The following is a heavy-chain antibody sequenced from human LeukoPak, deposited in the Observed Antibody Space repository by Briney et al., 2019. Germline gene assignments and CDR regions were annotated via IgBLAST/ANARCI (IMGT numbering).Heavy chain of an antibody. CDR3: ARDQWLLLAREKWIFDY. CDR1: GFTFSSYG. V-gene: IGHV3-33*01. Sequence: PGGSLRLSCAASGFTFSSYGMHWVRQAPGKGLEWVAVIWYDGSNKYYADSVKGRFTISRDNSKNTLYLQMNSLRAEDTAVYYCARDQWLLLAREKWIFDYWGQGTLATVSS. J-gene: IGHJ4*02. CDR2: IWYDGSNK. D-gene: IGHD3-3*01.